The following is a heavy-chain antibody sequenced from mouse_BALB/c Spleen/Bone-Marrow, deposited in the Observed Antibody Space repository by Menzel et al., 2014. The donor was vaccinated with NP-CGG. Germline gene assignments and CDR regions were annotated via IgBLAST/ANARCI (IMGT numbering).Heavy chain of an antibody. CDR2: IDPANGNT. Sequence: VLLQQSGAELVKPGASVKLSCTASGFNIKDTYMHWVKQRPEQGLEWIGRIDPANGNTKYDPKFQGKATITADTSSNTAYLQLSSLTSEDTAVYYCARYRLGTYFDYWGQGTTLTVSS. V-gene: IGHV14-3*02. D-gene: IGHD2-14*01. CDR1: GFNIKDTY. CDR3: ARYRLGTYFDY. J-gene: IGHJ2*01.